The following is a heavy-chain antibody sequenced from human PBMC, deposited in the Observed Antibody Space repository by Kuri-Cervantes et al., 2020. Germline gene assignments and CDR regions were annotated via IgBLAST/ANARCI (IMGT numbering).Heavy chain of an antibody. V-gene: IGHV1-2*02. CDR3: ARRIGYSGYLGP. D-gene: IGHD5-12*01. CDR1: GCTFTGYY. CDR2: INPNSGGT. J-gene: IGHJ5*02. Sequence: ASVKVSCKASGCTFTGYYMHWVRQAPGQGLEWMGWINPNSGGTKYAQKFEGRVTMTRDTSISIVYMELSRLRSDDTAVYYCARRIGYSGYLGPWGQGTLVTVSS.